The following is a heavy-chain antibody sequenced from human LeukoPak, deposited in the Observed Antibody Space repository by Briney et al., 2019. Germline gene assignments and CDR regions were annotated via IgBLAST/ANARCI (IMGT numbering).Heavy chain of an antibody. CDR3: ARGYCSGGSCYGGDY. D-gene: IGHD2-15*01. CDR1: GFTFSNYG. J-gene: IGHJ4*02. CDR2: ISGNSGTT. V-gene: IGHV3-23*01. Sequence: PGGSLRLSCAASGFTFSNYGMSWVRQAPGKGLEWVSTISGNSGTTYYADSMRDRFTISRDNSMNTLYLQMNSLRAEDTAIYYCARGYCSGGSCYGGDYWGQGTLVTVSS.